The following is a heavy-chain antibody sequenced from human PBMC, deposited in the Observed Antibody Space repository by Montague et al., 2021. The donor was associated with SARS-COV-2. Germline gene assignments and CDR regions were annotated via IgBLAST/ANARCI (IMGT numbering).Heavy chain of an antibody. Sequence: NDYAVSVKSRITINPDTSKNQLSLQLNSVTPEGTVVYYCARGGSWLYYFDYWGQGTLVTVSS. V-gene: IGHV6-1*01. J-gene: IGHJ4*02. CDR3: ARGGSWLYYFDY. CDR2: N. D-gene: IGHD6-13*01.